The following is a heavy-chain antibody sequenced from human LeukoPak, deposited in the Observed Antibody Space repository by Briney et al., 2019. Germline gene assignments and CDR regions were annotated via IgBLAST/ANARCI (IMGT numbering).Heavy chain of an antibody. CDR3: ARSGGDSNVLLWFGEQYYFDY. J-gene: IGHJ4*02. D-gene: IGHD3-10*01. CDR1: GFTFSSYW. Sequence: TGGSLRLSCAASGFTFSSYWMHWVRQAPGKGLVWVSRINSDGSSTSYADSVKGRFTISRDNAKNTLYLQMNSLRAEDTAVYYCARSGGDSNVLLWFGEQYYFDYWGQGTLVTVSS. V-gene: IGHV3-74*01. CDR2: INSDGSST.